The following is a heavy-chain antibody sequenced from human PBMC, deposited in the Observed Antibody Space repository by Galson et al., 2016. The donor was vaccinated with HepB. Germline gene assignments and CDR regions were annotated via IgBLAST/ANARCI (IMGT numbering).Heavy chain of an antibody. J-gene: IGHJ5*02. Sequence: SCKASGGTFTSYGLTWLRQAPGRGFEWMGVIIPIFGAANYAPKFQGRVTISADESTNTRYMEIRSLSTEDTAVYYCARIVGRPQDIVLVPGGAPAYVDNRFDLWGQGTLVTVSS. V-gene: IGHV1-69*01. D-gene: IGHD2-2*01. CDR2: IIPIFGAA. CDR3: ARIVGRPQDIVLVPGGAPAYVDNRFDL. CDR1: GGTFTSYG.